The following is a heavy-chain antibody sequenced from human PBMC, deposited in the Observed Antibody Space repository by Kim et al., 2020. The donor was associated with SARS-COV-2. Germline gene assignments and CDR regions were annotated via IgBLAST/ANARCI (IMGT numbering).Heavy chain of an antibody. Sequence: GGSLRLSCAASGFTFDDYAMHWVRQAPGKGLEWVSGISWNSGSIGYADSVKGRFTISRDNAKNSLYLQMNSLRAEDTALYYCAKDRGQYYFDYWGQGTLVTVSS. CDR1: GFTFDDYA. V-gene: IGHV3-9*01. CDR2: ISWNSGSI. J-gene: IGHJ4*02. CDR3: AKDRGQYYFDY.